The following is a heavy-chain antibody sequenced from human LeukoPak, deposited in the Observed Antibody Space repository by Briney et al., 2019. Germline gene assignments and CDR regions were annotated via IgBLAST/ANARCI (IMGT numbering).Heavy chain of an antibody. V-gene: IGHV4-4*02. CDR2: IYHSGST. J-gene: IGHJ6*03. CDR1: GGSISSSNW. Sequence: PSETLSLTCAVSGGSISSSNWWSWVRPPPRKGLEWIEEIYHSGSTNYNPSLKSRVTISVDTSKNHFSLKLSSVTAADTAVYYCARVTTSNKTSAWSPWVVGPGYSSRGDYMDVWGKGTTVTVSS. D-gene: IGHD5-18*01. CDR3: ARVTTSNKTSAWSPWVVGPGYSSRGDYMDV.